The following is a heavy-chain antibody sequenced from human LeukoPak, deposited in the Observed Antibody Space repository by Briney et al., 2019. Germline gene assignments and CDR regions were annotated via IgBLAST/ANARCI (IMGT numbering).Heavy chain of an antibody. V-gene: IGHV3-23*01. J-gene: IGHJ3*02. CDR2: ISPSGDIT. CDR3: ARGNADLRYYYGAFDM. Sequence: PGGSLRLSCTVSGFTVSSNSMNWVRQAPGKGLEWVSGISPSGDITYYADSVKGRFTISRDNPKNTLYLQMSSLRADDTAVYYCARGNADLRYYYGAFDMWGQGTMVTVSS. D-gene: IGHD3-10*01. CDR1: GFTVSSNS.